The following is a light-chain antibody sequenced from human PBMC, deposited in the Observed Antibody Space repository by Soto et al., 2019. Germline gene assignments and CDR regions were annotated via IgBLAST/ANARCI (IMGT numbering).Light chain of an antibody. CDR2: DAS. CDR3: QQRSVWPST. J-gene: IGKJ4*01. V-gene: IGKV3-11*01. Sequence: EILLTHSPATLSLSPGERAARSYIASQSVSIYLAWYQQKPGQAPRLLIYDASKSAPGIPARFTGSGSETDFTLTISSLEPEDFAVYFCQQRSVWPSTFGGGTKVEI. CDR1: QSVSIY.